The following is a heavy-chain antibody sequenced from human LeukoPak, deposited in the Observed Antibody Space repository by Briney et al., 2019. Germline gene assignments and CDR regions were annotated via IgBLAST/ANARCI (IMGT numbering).Heavy chain of an antibody. Sequence: GGSLRLSCAAPGFTFSRYWMSWVRQAPGKGLEWVANVKQDGSEKYYVDSVKGRFTISRDNAKNSLYLQMNSLRVEDTAVYYCASSYYYYYMDVWGKGTTVTVSS. V-gene: IGHV3-7*01. CDR2: VKQDGSEK. J-gene: IGHJ6*03. CDR3: ASSYYYYYMDV. CDR1: GFTFSRYW.